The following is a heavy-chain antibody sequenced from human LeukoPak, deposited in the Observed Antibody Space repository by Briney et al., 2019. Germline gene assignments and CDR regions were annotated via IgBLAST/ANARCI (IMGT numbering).Heavy chain of an antibody. D-gene: IGHD5-18*01. CDR1: GFTFSSYW. Sequence: PGRSLRLSCAASGFTFSSYWMHWVRQVPGKGLVWVARINPGGSSITYADSVKGRFTISRDNAKNTLYLQMDSLRAEDTGVYYCARRGDTPMIGDHWGQGILVTVAS. CDR3: ARRGDTPMIGDH. CDR2: INPGGSSI. V-gene: IGHV3-74*01. J-gene: IGHJ4*02.